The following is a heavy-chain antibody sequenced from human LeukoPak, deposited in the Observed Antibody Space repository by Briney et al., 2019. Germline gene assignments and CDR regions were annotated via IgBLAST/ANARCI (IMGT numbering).Heavy chain of an antibody. CDR3: ARDYDVLTAYPPTQLFDP. CDR2: MSYSGNT. D-gene: IGHD3-9*01. Sequence: SETLSLTCTVSGASISSYYWSWIRQPPGKGLEWIGYMSYSGNTNYNPSLKRRVTMSVDTSKNQFSLKLNSVTAADTAVYYCARDYDVLTAYPPTQLFDPWGQGTLVTVSS. V-gene: IGHV4-59*12. J-gene: IGHJ5*02. CDR1: GASISSYY.